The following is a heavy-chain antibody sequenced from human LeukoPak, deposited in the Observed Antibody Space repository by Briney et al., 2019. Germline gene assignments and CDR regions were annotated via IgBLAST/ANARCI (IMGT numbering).Heavy chain of an antibody. J-gene: IGHJ6*02. CDR3: ARARCSGGSCYYYYGMDV. Sequence: SETLSLTCAVYGGSFSGYYWSWIRQPPGKGLEWIGEINHSGSTNYHPSLKSRVTISVDTSKNQFSLKLSSVTAADTAVYYCARARCSGGSCYYYYGMDVWGQGTTVTVSS. CDR2: INHSGST. D-gene: IGHD2-15*01. CDR1: GGSFSGYY. V-gene: IGHV4-34*01.